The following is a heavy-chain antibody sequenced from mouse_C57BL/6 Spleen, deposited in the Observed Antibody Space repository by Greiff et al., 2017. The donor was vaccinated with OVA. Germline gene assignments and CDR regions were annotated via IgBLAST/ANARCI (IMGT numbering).Heavy chain of an antibody. J-gene: IGHJ4*01. CDR1: GYTFTSYW. V-gene: IGHV1-50*01. CDR2: IDPSDSYT. Sequence: QVQLQQPGAELVKPGASVKLSCKASGYTFTSYWMQWVKQRPGQGLEWIGEIDPSDSYTNYNQKFKGKATLTVDTSSSTAYMQLSSLTSEDSAVDYCARRRYYGNHYAMDYWGQGTSVTVSS. D-gene: IGHD2-1*01. CDR3: ARRRYYGNHYAMDY.